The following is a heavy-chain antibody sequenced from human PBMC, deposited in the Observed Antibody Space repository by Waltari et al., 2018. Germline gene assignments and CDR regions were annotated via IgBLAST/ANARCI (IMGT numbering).Heavy chain of an antibody. CDR1: NGSILNHY. J-gene: IGHJ1*01. V-gene: IGHV4-4*07. Sequence: QVQLQESGPGLVKPSATLSLTCTVSNGSILNHYWSWLRHSAVKGLAWICRIHSTGGGTYSPSLKRLVTLSVDTSKNQFSLELDSVTAADTAMYYCARDEGQWLEYFQYWGQGTLVTVSS. CDR2: IHSTGGG. D-gene: IGHD6-19*01. CDR3: ARDEGQWLEYFQY.